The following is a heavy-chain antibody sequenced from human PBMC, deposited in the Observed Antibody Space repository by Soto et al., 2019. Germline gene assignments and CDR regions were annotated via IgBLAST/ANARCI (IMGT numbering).Heavy chain of an antibody. V-gene: IGHV1-24*01. CDR1: GHTLTELS. CDR3: AAGGTRWLHSPFDY. CDR2: FDPEDGET. J-gene: IGHJ4*02. Sequence: QVQLLQSGAEVKKPGASVKVSCKVSGHTLTELSMHWVRQAPGRGLEWMGGFDPEDGETFFAQKFQGRVTMTEDTSTDSTYMELTSLRSEDTAVYYCAAGGTRWLHSPFDYWGQGTLVTISS. D-gene: IGHD1-1*01.